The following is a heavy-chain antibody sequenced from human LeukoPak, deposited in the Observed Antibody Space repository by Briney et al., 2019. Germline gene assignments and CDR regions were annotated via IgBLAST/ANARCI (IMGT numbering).Heavy chain of an antibody. V-gene: IGHV1-2*02. D-gene: IGHD6-19*01. CDR1: GYTFTGYY. CDR3: ARGRYSSGWSPYNWFDP. J-gene: IGHJ5*02. CDR2: INPNSGGT. Sequence: GASVKVSCKASGYTFTGYYMHWVRQAPGQGLEWMGWINPNSGGTNYAQKFQGRVTMTRNTSISTAYMELSSLRSEDTAVYYCARGRYSSGWSPYNWFDPWGQGTLVTVSS.